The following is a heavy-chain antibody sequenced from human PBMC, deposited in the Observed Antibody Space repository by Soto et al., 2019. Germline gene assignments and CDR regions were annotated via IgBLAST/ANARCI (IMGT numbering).Heavy chain of an antibody. J-gene: IGHJ6*02. CDR2: IKSDGTT. CDR3: AKDRGEEGLKFLEWFGGMDV. Sequence: GGSLRLSCAASGFTVSNYWMNWVRQAPGKGLVWVSHIKSDGTTSYADSVEGRFTVSRDDAKNTFYLQMNSLRAEDTAVYYCAKDRGEEGLKFLEWFGGMDVWGHGTTVTVSS. CDR1: GFTVSNYW. D-gene: IGHD3-3*01. V-gene: IGHV3-74*01.